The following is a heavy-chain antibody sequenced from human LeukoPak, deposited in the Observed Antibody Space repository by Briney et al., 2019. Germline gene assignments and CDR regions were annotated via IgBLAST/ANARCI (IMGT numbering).Heavy chain of an antibody. J-gene: IGHJ4*02. V-gene: IGHV4-4*07. CDR2: IYTSGST. CDR1: GGSISSYY. D-gene: IGHD3-22*01. Sequence: PSETLSLTCTVSGGSISSYYWSWIRQPAGKGLEWIGRIYTSGSTNYNPSLKSRVTMSVDTSKNQCSLKLSSVTAADTAVYYCAREAYYYDSSGYYGFYYFDYWGQGTLVTVSS. CDR3: AREAYYYDSSGYYGFYYFDY.